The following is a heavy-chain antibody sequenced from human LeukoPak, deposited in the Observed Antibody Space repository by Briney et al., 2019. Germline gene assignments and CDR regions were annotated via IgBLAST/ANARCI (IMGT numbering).Heavy chain of an antibody. CDR3: AALGSSWAYYFDY. CDR2: IYHSGST. J-gene: IGHJ4*02. V-gene: IGHV4-38-2*02. Sequence: SETLSLTCTVSGYSISSGYYWGWIRQPPGKGLEWIGSIYHSGSTYYNPSLKSRVTISVDTSKNQFSPKLSSVTAADTAVYYCAALGSSWAYYFDYWGQGTLVTVSS. CDR1: GYSISSGYY. D-gene: IGHD6-13*01.